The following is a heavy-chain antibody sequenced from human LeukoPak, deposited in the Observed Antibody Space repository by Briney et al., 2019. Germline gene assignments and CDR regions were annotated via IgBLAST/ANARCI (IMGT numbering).Heavy chain of an antibody. Sequence: KTGGSLRLSCAASGFTFSSYSMNWVRQAPGKGLEWVSSISSSSSYIYYADSVKGRFTISRDNAKNSLYLQMNSLRAEDTAVYYCARGESSSWYLTIDYWGQGTLVTVSS. D-gene: IGHD6-13*01. CDR1: GFTFSSYS. V-gene: IGHV3-21*01. J-gene: IGHJ4*02. CDR3: ARGESSSWYLTIDY. CDR2: ISSSSSYI.